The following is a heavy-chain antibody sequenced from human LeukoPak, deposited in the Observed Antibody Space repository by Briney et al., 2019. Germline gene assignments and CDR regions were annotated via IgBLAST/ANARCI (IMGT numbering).Heavy chain of an antibody. Sequence: VGSLRLSSAASGFTFSSYSMNWVRQAPGKGLEWVSYISSSSSTIYYADSVKGRFTISRDNAKISLYLQMNSLRAEDTAVYYCAREGMVKNWYFDLWGRGTLVTVSS. CDR3: AREGMVKNWYFDL. V-gene: IGHV3-48*04. CDR1: GFTFSSYS. CDR2: ISSSSSTI. D-gene: IGHD4/OR15-4a*01. J-gene: IGHJ2*01.